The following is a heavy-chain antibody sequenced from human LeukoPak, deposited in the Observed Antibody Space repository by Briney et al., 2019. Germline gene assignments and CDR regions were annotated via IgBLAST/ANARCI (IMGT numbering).Heavy chain of an antibody. CDR1: RFTFSKYG. Sequence: GGSLRLSCVASRFTFSKYGMHWVRQAPGKGLEWLAIIWYDGHNKYYADSVKGRFTISRDNSKNALFLEMTDLRAEDTAVYYCAREWGLIAVAGGPGYWGQGALVTVSS. D-gene: IGHD6-19*01. CDR2: IWYDGHNK. J-gene: IGHJ4*02. V-gene: IGHV3-33*01. CDR3: AREWGLIAVAGGPGY.